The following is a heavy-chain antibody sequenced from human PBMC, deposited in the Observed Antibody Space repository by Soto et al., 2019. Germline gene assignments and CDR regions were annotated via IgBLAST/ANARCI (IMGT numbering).Heavy chain of an antibody. J-gene: IGHJ6*02. CDR2: IKSKTDGGTT. V-gene: IGHV3-15*01. CDR1: GFTFSNAW. D-gene: IGHD3-9*01. CDR3: TTGGLRYFAWLFPDYYYGMDV. Sequence: PGGSLRLSCAASGFTFSNAWMSWVRQAPGKGLEWVGRIKSKTDGGTTDYAAPVKGRFTISRDDSKNTLYLQMNSLKTEDTAVYYCTTGGLRYFAWLFPDYYYGMDVWGQGTTVTVSS.